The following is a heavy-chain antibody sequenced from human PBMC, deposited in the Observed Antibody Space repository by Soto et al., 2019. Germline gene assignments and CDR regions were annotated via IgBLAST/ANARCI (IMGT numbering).Heavy chain of an antibody. J-gene: IGHJ4*02. D-gene: IGHD2-8*01. CDR2: IHNSGVT. CDR1: GGSISSHDYY. V-gene: IGHV4-31*11. CDR3: AGKPNALCYFDY. Sequence: QVQLQESGPGLVNPSQTLSLTCAASGGSISSHDYYWSWIRQHPAKGLEWIGYIHNSGVTYYNPSLRSRVTMSVDTSKNQVSLKLTSVTAADTAVYYCAGKPNALCYFDYWGQGTLVTVSS.